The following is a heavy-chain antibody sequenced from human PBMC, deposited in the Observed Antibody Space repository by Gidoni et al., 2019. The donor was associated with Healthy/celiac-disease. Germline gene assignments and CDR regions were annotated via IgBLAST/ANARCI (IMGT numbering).Heavy chain of an antibody. Sequence: QVQLQQWGAGLLKPSETLSLTCVAYGESFCGYYWSWIRQPPGKGLEWIGEINHSGITNYNPSLKSRVTISVDTSKNQFSLKLSSVTAADTAVYYGARIGLNRDGYKSFFDYWGQGTLVTVSS. J-gene: IGHJ4*02. V-gene: IGHV4-34*02. CDR1: GESFCGYY. D-gene: IGHD5-12*01. CDR2: INHSGIT. CDR3: ARIGLNRDGYKSFFDY.